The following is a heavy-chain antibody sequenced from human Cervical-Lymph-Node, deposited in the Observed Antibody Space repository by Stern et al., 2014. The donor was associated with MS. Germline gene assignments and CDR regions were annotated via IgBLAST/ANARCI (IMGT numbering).Heavy chain of an antibody. CDR3: ARDPTRYGVYDGVFDL. J-gene: IGHJ3*01. V-gene: IGHV1-46*03. Sequence: VQLVQSGAEVKKTGASVKISCKASGYTFTSQYIHWLRQAPGQGLEWMGIVNPGTGAKSYAQKFQDRVTMTGDTSTSTVYMDLSSLTSEDTAVYFCARDPTRYGVYDGVFDLWGQGTMVTVSS. CDR1: GYTFTSQY. D-gene: IGHD5/OR15-5a*01. CDR2: VNPGTGAK.